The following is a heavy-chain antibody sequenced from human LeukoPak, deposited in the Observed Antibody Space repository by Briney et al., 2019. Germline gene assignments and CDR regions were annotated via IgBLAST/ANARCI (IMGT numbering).Heavy chain of an antibody. D-gene: IGHD6-13*01. CDR1: GFTFSSYW. Sequence: GGSLRLSCAASGFTFSSYWMNWVRQAPGEGLEWVSAISAGGGTTYYADSVKGRFTISRDNSKNTLYLQMNSLRADDTAVYYCARRTAYSSTWYSSDYWGQGTLVTVSS. CDR3: ARRTAYSSTWYSSDY. V-gene: IGHV3-23*01. J-gene: IGHJ4*02. CDR2: ISAGGGTT.